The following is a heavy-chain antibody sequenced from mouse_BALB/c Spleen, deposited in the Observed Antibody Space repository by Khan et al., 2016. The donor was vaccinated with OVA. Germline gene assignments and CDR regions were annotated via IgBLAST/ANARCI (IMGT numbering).Heavy chain of an antibody. CDR1: GYTFIRYY. CDR2: IYPGDGRT. D-gene: IGHD1-1*01. J-gene: IGHJ1*01. Sequence: QVQLQQSGPEVVKPGASVKMSCKASGYTFIRYYVHWVKQRPGQGLDWIGWIYPGDGRTKYNEKFKGKTTLTADNSSSIAYMLLSSLTSEDSAIYFCARSYYGSYWYFDVWGAGTTVTVSS. V-gene: IGHV1S56*01. CDR3: ARSYYGSYWYFDV.